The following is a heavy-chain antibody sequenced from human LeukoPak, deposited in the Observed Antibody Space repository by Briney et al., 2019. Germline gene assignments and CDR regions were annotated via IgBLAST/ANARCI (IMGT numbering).Heavy chain of an antibody. Sequence: GSLRLSCAASGFTFSSYGMHWVRQAPGKGLEWVAFIRYDGSNRYYADSVKGRFTISRDNSKNTLYLQMNSLRAEDTAVYYCAKEGVGATFFDYWGQGTLVTVSS. J-gene: IGHJ4*02. D-gene: IGHD1-26*01. CDR2: IRYDGSNR. CDR1: GFTFSSYG. V-gene: IGHV3-30*02. CDR3: AKEGVGATFFDY.